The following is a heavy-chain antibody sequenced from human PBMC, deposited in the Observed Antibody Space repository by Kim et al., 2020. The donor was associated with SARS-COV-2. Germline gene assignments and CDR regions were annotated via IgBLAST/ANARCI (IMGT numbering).Heavy chain of an antibody. Sequence: GGSLRLSCTASGFTFGDYAMSWFRQAPGKGLEWVGFIRSKAYGGTTEYAASVKGRFTISRDDSKSIAYLQMNSLKTEDTAVYYCTRDPTYYDYVWGSYRWIWFDPWGQGTLVTVSS. D-gene: IGHD3-16*02. J-gene: IGHJ5*02. CDR1: GFTFGDYA. CDR3: TRDPTYYDYVWGSYRWIWFDP. V-gene: IGHV3-49*03. CDR2: IRSKAYGGTT.